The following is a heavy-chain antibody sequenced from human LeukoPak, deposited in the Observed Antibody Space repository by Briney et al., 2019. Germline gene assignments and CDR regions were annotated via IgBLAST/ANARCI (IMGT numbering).Heavy chain of an antibody. CDR3: ARATETLSWFLQH. CDR1: GGSIGSYY. Sequence: SETLSLTCSVSGGSIGSYYWSWIRQPPGKGLEWIGHLSNSGSTNYNPSLKSRVTISVDTPKNQFSLKLNSVTAADTAVYYCARATETLSWFLQHWGQGTLVTVSS. D-gene: IGHD6-13*01. CDR2: LSNSGST. J-gene: IGHJ1*01. V-gene: IGHV4-59*01.